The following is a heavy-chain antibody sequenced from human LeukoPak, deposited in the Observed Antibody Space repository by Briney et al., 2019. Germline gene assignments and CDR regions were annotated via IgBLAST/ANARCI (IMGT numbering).Heavy chain of an antibody. CDR1: GYTFTSYA. CDR3: ARDSGSGWYQWPHGMDV. V-gene: IGHV7-4-1*02. CDR2: INTNTGNP. J-gene: IGHJ6*02. Sequence: ASVKVSCKASGYTFTSYAMNWVRQAPGQGLEWMGWINTNTGNPTYAQGFTGRFVFSLDTSVSTAYLQISSLKAEDTAVYYCARDSGSGWYQWPHGMDVWGQGTTVTVSS. D-gene: IGHD6-19*01.